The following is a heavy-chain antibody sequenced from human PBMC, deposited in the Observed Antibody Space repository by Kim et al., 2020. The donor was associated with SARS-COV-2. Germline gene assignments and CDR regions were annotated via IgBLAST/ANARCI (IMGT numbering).Heavy chain of an antibody. CDR3: ARCSSSGTKYYYYGMDV. CDR1: GYSFTSYW. J-gene: IGHJ6*02. Sequence: GESLKISCKGSGYSFTSYWIGWVRQMTGKGLEWMGIIYPGDSDTRYSPSFQGQVTISADKSISTAYLQWSSLKASDTAMYYCARCSSSGTKYYYYGMDVWGQGTTVTVSS. D-gene: IGHD3-10*01. CDR2: IYPGDSDT. V-gene: IGHV5-51*01.